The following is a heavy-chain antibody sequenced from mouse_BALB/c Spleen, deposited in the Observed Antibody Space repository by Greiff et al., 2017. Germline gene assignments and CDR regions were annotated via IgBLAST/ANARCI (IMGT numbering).Heavy chain of an antibody. V-gene: IGHV1-7*01. CDR2: INPSTGYT. CDR3: ARSDYSCAY. D-gene: IGHD1-1*01. J-gene: IGHJ3*01. CDR1: GYTFTSYW. Sequence: VQLQQSGAELAKPGASVKMSCKASGYTFTSYWMHWVKQRPGQGLEWIGYINPSTGYTEYNQKFKDKATLTADKSSSTAYMQLSSLTSEDSAVYYCARSDYSCAYWGQGTLVTVSA.